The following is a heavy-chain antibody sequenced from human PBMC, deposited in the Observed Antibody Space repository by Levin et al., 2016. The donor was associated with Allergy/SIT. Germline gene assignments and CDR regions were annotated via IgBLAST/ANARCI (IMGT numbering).Heavy chain of an antibody. CDR3: AKDRGSGYDLYYYFGMDV. J-gene: IGHJ6*02. CDR1: GFTFSNYA. V-gene: IGHV3-23*01. D-gene: IGHD5-12*01. CDR2: ISNIGGST. Sequence: GESLKISCAGSGFTFSNYAMNWVRQAPGKGLEWVSGISNIGGSTNYAGSVKGRFTISRDNSKNTLYLQMNSLRAEDTAVYYCAKDRGSGYDLYYYFGMDVWGQGTTVTVSS.